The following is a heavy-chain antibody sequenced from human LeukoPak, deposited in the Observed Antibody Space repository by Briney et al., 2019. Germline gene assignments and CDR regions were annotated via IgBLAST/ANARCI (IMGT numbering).Heavy chain of an antibody. V-gene: IGHV3-48*01. J-gene: IGHJ6*03. Sequence: GSLRLSCAASGFTFSSYSMNWVRQAPGKGLEWVSYISSSSSTIYYADSVKGRFTISRDNAKNSLYLQMNSLRAEDTAVYYCARADIVAVPAAIHYYYYYMDVWGKGTTVTVSS. CDR1: GFTFSSYS. CDR3: ARADIVAVPAAIHYYYYYMDV. CDR2: ISSSSSTI. D-gene: IGHD2-2*01.